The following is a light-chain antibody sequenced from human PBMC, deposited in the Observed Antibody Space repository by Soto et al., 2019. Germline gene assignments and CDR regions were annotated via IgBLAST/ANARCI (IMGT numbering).Light chain of an antibody. CDR3: QQRSSWPLT. CDR2: DAS. V-gene: IGKV3-11*01. J-gene: IGKJ5*01. Sequence: EIVLTQSPATLSLSPGERATLSCRASQSLNIYLAWYQQKPGQAPRLLIYDASNRATGIPARFSGSGSETDFALTISSLEPEDFAVYYCQQRSSWPLTFGEGTRLEIK. CDR1: QSLNIY.